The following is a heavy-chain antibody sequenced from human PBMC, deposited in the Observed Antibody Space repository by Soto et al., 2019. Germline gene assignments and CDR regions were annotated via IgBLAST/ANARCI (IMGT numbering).Heavy chain of an antibody. J-gene: IGHJ6*02. V-gene: IGHV3-23*01. D-gene: IGHD1-26*01. CDR1: GVDFSSEV. CDR2: ISGSGRTI. CDR3: AKVGPSYYYGMDV. Sequence: PGGSLRLSCAASGVDFSSEVMCWVRQAPGKGLEWVSSISGSGRTIYHADSMRGRFAISRDNSKNSLHLQLDDLRVDDTAVYYCAKVGPSYYYGMDVWGQGTTVTVSS.